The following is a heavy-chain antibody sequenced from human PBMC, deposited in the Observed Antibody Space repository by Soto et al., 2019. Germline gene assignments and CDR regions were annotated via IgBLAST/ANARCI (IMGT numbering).Heavy chain of an antibody. CDR1: GYTFTSYG. CDR2: IIAYNGNA. V-gene: IGHV1-18*01. CDR3: AGGEYCSSTSCSAFDI. Sequence: ASVKVSCKASGYTFTSYGISWVRQDPGLGLEWMGWIIAYNGNANYAQKHQGRGTVTTDTATSIACMVLRSLRSDDTAVYFCAGGEYCSSTSCSAFDIWGQGTMVTVSS. J-gene: IGHJ3*02. D-gene: IGHD2-2*01.